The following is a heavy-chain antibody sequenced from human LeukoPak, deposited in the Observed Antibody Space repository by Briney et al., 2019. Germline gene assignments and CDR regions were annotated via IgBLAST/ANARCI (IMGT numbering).Heavy chain of an antibody. CDR1: GGSISSSSYC. Sequence: SETLSLTCTVSGGSISSSSYCWGWIRQPPGKGLEWIGTIYYSGSTYYNPSLKSRVTISVDTSKNQFSLRLSSVTAADTAVYYCARRAGAYSHPYDYWGQGTLVTVSS. D-gene: IGHD4/OR15-4a*01. CDR2: IYYSGST. V-gene: IGHV4-39*01. J-gene: IGHJ4*02. CDR3: ARRAGAYSHPYDY.